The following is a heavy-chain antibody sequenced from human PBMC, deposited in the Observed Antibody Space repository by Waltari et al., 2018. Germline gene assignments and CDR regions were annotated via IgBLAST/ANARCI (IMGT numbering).Heavy chain of an antibody. CDR1: GFTFSSYA. V-gene: IGHV3-30*01. D-gene: IGHD1-26*01. CDR3: ARDSDYLDY. J-gene: IGHJ4*02. Sequence: QVQLVESGGGVVQPGRSLRLSCAASGFTFSSYAMHWVRQAPGKGREWVAVISYDGSNKYYADSVKGRFTISRDNSKNTLYLQMNSLRAEDTAVYYCARDSDYLDYWGQGTLVTVSS. CDR2: ISYDGSNK.